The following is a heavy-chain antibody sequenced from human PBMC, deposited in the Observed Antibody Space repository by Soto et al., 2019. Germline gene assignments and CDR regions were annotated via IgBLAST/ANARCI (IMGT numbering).Heavy chain of an antibody. V-gene: IGHV3-30-3*01. CDR3: ARDLEQLGPNYYGMDV. D-gene: IGHD6-13*01. Sequence: LRLSCAASGFTFSSYAMHWVRQAPGKGLEWVAAISYDGSNKYYADSVKGRFTISRDNSKNTLYLQMNSLRAEDTAVYYCARDLEQLGPNYYGMDVWGQGTTVTVSS. CDR2: ISYDGSNK. J-gene: IGHJ6*02. CDR1: GFTFSSYA.